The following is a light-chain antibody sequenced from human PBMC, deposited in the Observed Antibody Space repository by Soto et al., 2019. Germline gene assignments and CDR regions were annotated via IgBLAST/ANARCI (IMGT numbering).Light chain of an antibody. CDR2: DAS. CDR1: QSISSS. V-gene: IGKV3-11*01. Sequence: IVLTXSPTTLSLWPGETAVLSCRASQSISSSLSWYQQRPGQAPRLLIYDASNRAPGIPARFSGSGSGTVFALTISSLEPEDFALYYCQQRSSWITFGQGTRLEIE. J-gene: IGKJ5*01. CDR3: QQRSSWIT.